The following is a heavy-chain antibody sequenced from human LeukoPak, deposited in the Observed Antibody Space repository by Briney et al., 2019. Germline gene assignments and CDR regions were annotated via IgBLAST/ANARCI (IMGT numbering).Heavy chain of an antibody. D-gene: IGHD5-12*01. CDR2: IYYSGST. CDR1: GGSVSSGSYY. Sequence: SETLSLTCTVSGGSVSSGSYYWSWIRQPPGKGLEWIGYIYYSGSTNHNPSLKSRVTISVDTSKNQFSLKLSSVTAADTAVYYCARQVGGWYSGYDYEGYFDLWGRGTLVTVSS. V-gene: IGHV4-61*01. J-gene: IGHJ2*01. CDR3: ARQVGGWYSGYDYEGYFDL.